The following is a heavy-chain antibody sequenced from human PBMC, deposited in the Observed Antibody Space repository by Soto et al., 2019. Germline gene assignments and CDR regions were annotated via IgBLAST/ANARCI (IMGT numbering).Heavy chain of an antibody. CDR3: AHSDIGVVPAAPAGGDEDDYYYYYMDV. D-gene: IGHD2-2*01. V-gene: IGHV2-5*02. CDR2: IYWDDDK. CDR1: GFSLSTSGVG. Sequence: QITLKESGPTLVKPTQTLTLTCTFSGFSLSTSGVGVGWIRQPPGKALEWLALIYWDDDKRYSPSLKSRLTITKDTSKHQVVLTMTSIDPVDTATYYCAHSDIGVVPAAPAGGDEDDYYYYYMDVWGKGTTVTVSS. J-gene: IGHJ6*03.